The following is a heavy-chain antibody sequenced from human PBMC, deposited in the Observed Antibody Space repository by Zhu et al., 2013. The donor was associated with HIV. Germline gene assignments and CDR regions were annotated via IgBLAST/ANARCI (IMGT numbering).Heavy chain of an antibody. CDR2: IIPSLKTP. CDR3: ATAIAAAGMGKYFQN. V-gene: IGHV1-69*16. CDR1: GGAFRSYS. J-gene: IGHJ1*01. Sequence: QVQLVQSEAGVKRPGSSVKVSCRVSGGAFRSYSISWVRQAPGQGLEWMGGIIPSLKTPDYAQRFQGRVTLTADETTSTAYLDMNILRLEDTAVYYCATAIAAAGMGKYFQNWARAPWSPSPQ. D-gene: IGHD6-13*01.